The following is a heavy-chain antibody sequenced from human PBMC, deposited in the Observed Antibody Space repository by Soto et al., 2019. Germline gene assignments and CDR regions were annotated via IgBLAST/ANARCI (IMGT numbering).Heavy chain of an antibody. Sequence: EELLVESGGGLVKPGGSLRLSCAASGFTFSHAWMSWVRQAPGKGPEWIGRIKSKGSGGTTDYAVPVIGRFTIFRDDSENTLYLQMNSLKSEDTAVYYCTTERGDCSSGPCDGAGFGSWGQGTLVTVSS. J-gene: IGHJ5*01. CDR1: GFTFSHAW. CDR3: TTERGDCSSGPCDGAGFGS. D-gene: IGHD2-15*01. CDR2: IKSKGSGGTT. V-gene: IGHV3-15*01.